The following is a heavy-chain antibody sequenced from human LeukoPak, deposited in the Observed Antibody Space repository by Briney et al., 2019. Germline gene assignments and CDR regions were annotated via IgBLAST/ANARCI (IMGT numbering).Heavy chain of an antibody. CDR3: ARHDIVTGYYHRHFDY. D-gene: IGHD3-9*01. CDR1: GGSISSYY. J-gene: IGHJ4*01. CDR2: IYHRGNT. V-gene: IGHV4-39*01. Sequence: SETLSLTCTVSGGSISSYYWGWIRQTPGKGLEWIGSIYHRGNTYHNPSLKSRVTISVDTSKNQFSLKLSSVTAADTAVYYCARHDIVTGYYHRHFDYWGPGTLVTVSS.